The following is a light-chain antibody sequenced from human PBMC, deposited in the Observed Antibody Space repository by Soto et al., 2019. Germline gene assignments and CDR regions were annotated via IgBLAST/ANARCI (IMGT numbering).Light chain of an antibody. CDR1: QSISSTY. CDR2: AAS. J-gene: IGKJ2*01. V-gene: IGKV3-20*01. CDR3: QQYFGSLYT. Sequence: SVLTQSPGTLSLFPGEGATLSCRTSQSISSTYLAWYQQRPGQAPRLLIYAASSRATGIPDRFSGSGSGTDFTLTISRLEPEDFAVYYWQQYFGSLYTVGQGTKLEIK.